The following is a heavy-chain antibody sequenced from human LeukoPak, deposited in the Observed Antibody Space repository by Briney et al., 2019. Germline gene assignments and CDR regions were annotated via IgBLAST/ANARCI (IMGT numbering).Heavy chain of an antibody. V-gene: IGHV4-4*07. CDR1: GGSMTNYY. CDR3: ARGTANPDDLAGHFTLHNRFDP. CDR2: IHSNGFP. D-gene: IGHD3-9*01. Sequence: AEALSLICTVSGGSMTNYYWYWIRQPPGKGLECIGCIHSNGFPTYNPSLKSRVTMSRDTSKNHFSLNLTSVTAADTALYFCARGTANPDDLAGHFTLHNRFDPWGQGILVTVSS. J-gene: IGHJ5*02.